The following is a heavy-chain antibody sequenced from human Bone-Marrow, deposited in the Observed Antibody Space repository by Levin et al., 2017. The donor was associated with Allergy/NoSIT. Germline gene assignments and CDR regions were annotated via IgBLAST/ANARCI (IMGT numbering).Heavy chain of an antibody. CDR2: TDWAGDK. Sequence: RWSGPTLVKPTQTLTLTCTFSGFSLDTNGVSLSWIRPSPGKALEWLALTDWAGDKFYSTSLRTRLTISKDTSKSQVVLTMTNMEPVDTATYFCARMGHDYVWGSYRYRGFDYWGQGALVTVSS. CDR1: GFSLDTNGVS. CDR3: ARMGHDYVWGSYRYRGFDY. V-gene: IGHV2-70*13. J-gene: IGHJ4*02. D-gene: IGHD3-16*02.